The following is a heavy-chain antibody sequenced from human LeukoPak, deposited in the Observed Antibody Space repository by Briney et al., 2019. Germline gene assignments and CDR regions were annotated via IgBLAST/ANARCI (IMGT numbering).Heavy chain of an antibody. CDR1: GFTFSSYA. Sequence: GGSLRLSCAASGFTFSSYAMHWVRQAPGKGLEYVSAITTNGDSTYYASSVKGRFMISRDNSKNTLYLQMGSLRAEDMAVYYCVSSYYYESGGYHGAYDYWGQGTLVTVSS. CDR3: VSSYYYESGGYHGAYDY. J-gene: IGHJ4*02. V-gene: IGHV3-64*01. CDR2: ITTNGDST. D-gene: IGHD3-22*01.